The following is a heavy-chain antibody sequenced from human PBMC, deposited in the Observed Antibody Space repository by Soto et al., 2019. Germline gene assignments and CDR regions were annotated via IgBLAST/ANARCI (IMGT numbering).Heavy chain of an antibody. Sequence: SETQPNTSTGSAGTIRSYYWREIRQPPEKKQEWYGYIHYSGSTNYNATLKSRVTISVDTSKNQTSLKLSSVTQAATAVYYCKRGDIAVSLPVYYQYLMDVWGQGTTVTVSS. CDR3: KRGDIAVSLPVYYQYLMDV. CDR2: IHYSGST. D-gene: IGHD6-19*01. V-gene: IGHV4-59*01. J-gene: IGHJ6*02. CDR1: AGTIRSYY.